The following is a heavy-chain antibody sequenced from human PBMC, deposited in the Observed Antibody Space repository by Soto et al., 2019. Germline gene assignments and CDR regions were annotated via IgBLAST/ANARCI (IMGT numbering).Heavy chain of an antibody. Sequence: SSETLSLTCTVSGGSISSGGYYWSWIRQHPGKGLEWIGYIYYSGSTYYNPSLKSRVTISVDTSKNQFSLKLSSVTAADTAVYYGARLPMVDVYYFDYWGQGTLVTVSS. CDR3: ARLPMVDVYYFDY. CDR2: IYYSGST. J-gene: IGHJ4*02. V-gene: IGHV4-31*03. CDR1: GGSISSGGYY. D-gene: IGHD3-10*01.